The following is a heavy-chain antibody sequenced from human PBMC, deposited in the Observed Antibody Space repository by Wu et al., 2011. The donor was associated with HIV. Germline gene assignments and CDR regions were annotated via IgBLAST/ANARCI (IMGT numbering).Heavy chain of an antibody. CDR2: PPYVWFN. D-gene: IGHD2-21*01. Sequence: QXVQSGAEVRRLGPRSRSPARLLETPSAAMLSAGCDRPLDKGLSGWRDPPYVWFNKVRTEIQGRVTITADKSTSTAYMELSSLRSEDTAIYYCARDLGGDEDYWGQGTLVTVSS. J-gene: IGHJ4*02. CDR3: ARDLGGDEDY. V-gene: IGHV1-69*06. CDR1: ETPSAAML.